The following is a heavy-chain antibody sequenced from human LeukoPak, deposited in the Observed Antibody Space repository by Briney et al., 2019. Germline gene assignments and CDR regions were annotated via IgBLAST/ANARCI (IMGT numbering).Heavy chain of an antibody. CDR1: GYTFSRHY. D-gene: IGHD5-24*01. CDR2: INPSDGST. J-gene: IGHJ4*02. V-gene: IGHV1-46*01. Sequence: GASVEVSCKASGYTFSRHYMHWVRQAPGQGLEWMGVINPSDGSTNYAQKFQGRVTMTRDRSTSTVYMELSSLRSEDTAVYYCARDVAREFDYWGQGSLVTVSS. CDR3: ARDVAREFDY.